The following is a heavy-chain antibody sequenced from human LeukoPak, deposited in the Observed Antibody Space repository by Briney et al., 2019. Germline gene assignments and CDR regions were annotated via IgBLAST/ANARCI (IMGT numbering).Heavy chain of an antibody. V-gene: IGHV3-30*18. Sequence: GGSLRLSCAASGFTFSSYGMHWVRQAPGKGLEWVAVISYDGSNKYYADSVKGRFTISRDNSKNTLYLQMNSLRAEDTAVYYCAKAYDILTGYYLGVDYWGQGTLVTVSS. D-gene: IGHD3-9*01. CDR1: GFTFSSYG. CDR3: AKAYDILTGYYLGVDY. CDR2: ISYDGSNK. J-gene: IGHJ4*02.